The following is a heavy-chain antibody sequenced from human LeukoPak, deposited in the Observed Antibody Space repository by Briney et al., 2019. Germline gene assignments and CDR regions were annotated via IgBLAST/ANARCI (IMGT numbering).Heavy chain of an antibody. V-gene: IGHV3-30*02. CDR3: AKGPGDPFDY. CDR2: IRYDGSNK. Sequence: GGSLRLCCAASGFTFSSYGMHWVRQAPGKGLEWVAFIRYDGSNKYYADSVKGRFTISRDNSKNTLYLQMNSLRAEDTAVYYCAKGPGDPFDYWGQGTLVTVSS. D-gene: IGHD3-16*01. CDR1: GFTFSSYG. J-gene: IGHJ4*02.